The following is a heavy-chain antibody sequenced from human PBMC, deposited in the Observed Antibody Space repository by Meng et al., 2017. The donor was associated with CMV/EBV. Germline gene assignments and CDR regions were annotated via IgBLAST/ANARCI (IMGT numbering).Heavy chain of an antibody. CDR2: INPSGGST. V-gene: IGHV1-46*01. D-gene: IGHD6-6*01. Sequence: AQRVQSGAEVKKPGASVKVSCKASGYTFTSYYMHWVRQAPGQGLEWMGIINPSGGSTSYAQKFQGRVTMTRDTSTSTVYMELSSLRSEDTAVYYCAREEGIAARSDWFDPWGQGTLVTVSS. J-gene: IGHJ5*02. CDR1: GYTFTSYY. CDR3: AREEGIAARSDWFDP.